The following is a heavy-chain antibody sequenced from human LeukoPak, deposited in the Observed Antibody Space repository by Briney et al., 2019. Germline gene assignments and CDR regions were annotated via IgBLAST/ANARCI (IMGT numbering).Heavy chain of an antibody. CDR1: GGSISSGDCY. V-gene: IGHV4-30-4*01. CDR2: IYYSGST. J-gene: IGHJ4*02. Sequence: SETLSLTCTVSGGSISSGDCYWSWIRQPPGKGLEWIGYIYYSGSTYYNPSLKSRVTISVDTSKNQFSLKLSSVTAADTAVYYCARTETGNFDYWGQGTLVTVSS. D-gene: IGHD7-27*01. CDR3: ARTETGNFDY.